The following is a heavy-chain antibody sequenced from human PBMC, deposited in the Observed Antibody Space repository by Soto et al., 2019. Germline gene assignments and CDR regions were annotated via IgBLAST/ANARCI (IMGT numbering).Heavy chain of an antibody. CDR3: ARSIVVVTALDY. CDR2: INAGNGNT. V-gene: IGHV1-3*01. Sequence: GASVKGSCKAAGYTFTVYAMHWGRQAPGQRLEWMGWINAGNGNTKYSQKFQGRVTITRDTSASTAYMELSSLRSEDTAVYYCARSIVVVTALDYWGQGTLVTVSS. J-gene: IGHJ4*02. D-gene: IGHD2-21*02. CDR1: GYTFTVYA.